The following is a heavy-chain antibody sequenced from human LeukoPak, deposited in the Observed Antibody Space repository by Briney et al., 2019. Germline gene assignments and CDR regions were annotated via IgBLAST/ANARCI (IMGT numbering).Heavy chain of an antibody. Sequence: PGGSLRLSCAASGFTFSRYWMHWVRQTPGKGLVWVSRINSDGTITTYADSVKGRFTISRDNAKSTLYLQVNSLRADDTAVYYCARDMDTVMATFDYWGQGILVTVSS. J-gene: IGHJ4*02. D-gene: IGHD5-18*01. CDR3: ARDMDTVMATFDY. V-gene: IGHV3-74*03. CDR1: GFTFSRYW. CDR2: INSDGTIT.